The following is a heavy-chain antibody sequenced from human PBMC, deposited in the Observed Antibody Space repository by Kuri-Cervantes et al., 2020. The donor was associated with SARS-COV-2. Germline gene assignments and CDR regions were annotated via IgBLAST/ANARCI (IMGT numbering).Heavy chain of an antibody. J-gene: IGHJ4*02. D-gene: IGHD6-6*01. CDR1: GFTFSSSW. Sequence: GESLKISCAASGFTFSSSWMHWVRQAPGKGLEWVAFIWYDGSKKYYADSVKGRFTISRDNSKNTLYVQMSSLRAEDTAVYYCAKSSSSDRGFDYWGQGTLVTVSS. CDR2: IWYDGSKK. V-gene: IGHV3-33*08. CDR3: AKSSSSDRGFDY.